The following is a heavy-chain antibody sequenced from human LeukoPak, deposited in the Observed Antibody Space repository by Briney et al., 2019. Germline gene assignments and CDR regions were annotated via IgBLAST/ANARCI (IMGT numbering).Heavy chain of an antibody. V-gene: IGHV1-69*04. J-gene: IGHJ5*02. Sequence: SVKVSCKASGGTFSSYAISWVRQAPGQGLEWMGRIIPIFGIANYAQQFQGRVTITADKSTSTAYMELSSLRSEDTAVYYCPSFSKKWDYFDSRGLCASWGRGTLVTVSS. D-gene: IGHD3-22*01. CDR2: IIPIFGIA. CDR1: GGTFSSYA. CDR3: PSFSKKWDYFDSRGLCAS.